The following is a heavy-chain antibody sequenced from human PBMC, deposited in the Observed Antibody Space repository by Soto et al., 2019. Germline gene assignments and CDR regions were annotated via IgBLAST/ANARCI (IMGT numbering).Heavy chain of an antibody. CDR3: ARDCSSTSCPNPYYYYMDV. Sequence: ASVKVSCKASGGTFSSYAISWVRQAPGQGLERMGWISAYNGNTNYAQKLQGRVTMTTDTSTSTAYMELRSLRSDDTAVYYCARDCSSTSCPNPYYYYMDVWGKGTTVTVSS. CDR2: ISAYNGNT. D-gene: IGHD2-2*01. J-gene: IGHJ6*03. V-gene: IGHV1-18*01. CDR1: GGTFSSYA.